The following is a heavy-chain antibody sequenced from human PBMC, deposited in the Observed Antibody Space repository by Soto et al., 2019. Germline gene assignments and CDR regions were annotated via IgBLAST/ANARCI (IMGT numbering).Heavy chain of an antibody. CDR2: IRSKAYGGTT. Sequence: PGGSLRLSCTASGFTFCDYAMSWFRQAPGKGLEWVGFIRSKAYGGTTEYAASVKGRFTISRDDSKSIAYLQMNSLKTEDTAVYYCTRVLLGYCSGGSCYHIWGQGTMVTVSS. CDR1: GFTFCDYA. J-gene: IGHJ3*02. CDR3: TRVLLGYCSGGSCYHI. D-gene: IGHD2-15*01. V-gene: IGHV3-49*03.